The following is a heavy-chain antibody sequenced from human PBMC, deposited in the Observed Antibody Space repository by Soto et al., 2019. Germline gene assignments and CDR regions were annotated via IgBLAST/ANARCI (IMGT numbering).Heavy chain of an antibody. V-gene: IGHV3-74*01. CDR1: GFTFSSYW. Sequence: GGSLRLSCAASGFTFSSYWMHWVRQAPGKGLVWVSRINSDGSSTSYADSVKGRFTISRDNAKNTLYLQMNSLRAEDTAVYYCARGSNDLWLPPFDYWGQGTLVTVSS. CDR2: INSDGSST. CDR3: ARGSNDLWLPPFDY. J-gene: IGHJ4*02. D-gene: IGHD5-18*01.